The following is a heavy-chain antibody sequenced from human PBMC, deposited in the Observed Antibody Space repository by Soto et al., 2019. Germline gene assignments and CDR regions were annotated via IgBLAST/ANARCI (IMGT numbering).Heavy chain of an antibody. V-gene: IGHV1-46*01. CDR1: GYTFTSYY. D-gene: IGHD3-16*02. CDR3: ATRMITFGGVIVYYYFDY. Sequence: ASVKVSCKASGYTFTSYYMHWVRQAPGQGLEWMGIINPSGGSTSYAQKFQGRVTMTKDTSTDTAYMELSSLRSEDTAVYYCATRMITFGGVIVYYYFDYWGQGTLVTVSS. CDR2: INPSGGST. J-gene: IGHJ4*02.